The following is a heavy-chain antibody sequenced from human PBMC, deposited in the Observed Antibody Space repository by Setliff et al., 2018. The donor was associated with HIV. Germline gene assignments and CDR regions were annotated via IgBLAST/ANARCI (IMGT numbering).Heavy chain of an antibody. V-gene: IGHV4-39*01. CDR1: GGSIEFSSYY. Sequence: SETLSLTCSVSGGSIEFSSYYWGWIRQPPGKGLEWIGSVYHSGSTYYNPSLKSRLTISVDTSTNKFSLKLSSVTAADTAVYYCARLRGLNLEPFDYWGQGTLVTVSS. CDR3: ARLRGLNLEPFDY. J-gene: IGHJ4*02. D-gene: IGHD1-1*01. CDR2: VYHSGST.